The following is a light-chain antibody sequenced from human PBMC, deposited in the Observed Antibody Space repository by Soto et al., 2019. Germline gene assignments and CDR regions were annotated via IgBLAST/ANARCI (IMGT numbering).Light chain of an antibody. Sequence: NVLTQSPAILSSSPGARVTLSCGASQSVDHDYLAWYQQKTGQAPRLLIYGASYRATGIPDRFSGSGSGTDFTLPNSRLDPESFAVYYCQHYGTSLATFGGETKVEI. CDR2: GAS. V-gene: IGKV3-20*01. J-gene: IGKJ4*01. CDR3: QHYGTSLAT. CDR1: QSVDHDY.